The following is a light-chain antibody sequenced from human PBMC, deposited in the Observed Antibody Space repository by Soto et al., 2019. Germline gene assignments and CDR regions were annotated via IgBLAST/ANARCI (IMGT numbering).Light chain of an antibody. Sequence: EIVLTQSPGTLSLSPGERDTLSCRASQSISGSSLAWYQKKPGQAPRLLIYGSSSRATGVPARFSGSGSGTDFTLTISRLEPEDFALYYCQQYVSSPTFGQGTKVEI. CDR2: GSS. V-gene: IGKV3-20*01. CDR3: QQYVSSPT. J-gene: IGKJ1*01. CDR1: QSISGSS.